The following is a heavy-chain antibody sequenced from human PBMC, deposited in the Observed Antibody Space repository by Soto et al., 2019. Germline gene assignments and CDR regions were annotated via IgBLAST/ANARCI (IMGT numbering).Heavy chain of an antibody. CDR1: GGTFSSYA. V-gene: IGHV1-69*13. CDR2: IIPIFGTA. J-gene: IGHJ6*02. Sequence: SVKVSCKASGGTFSSYAISWVRQAPGQGLEWMGGIIPIFGTANYAQKFQGRVTITADESTSTVYMELSSLRSEDTAVYYCARGEVGVVVPAAQYGMDFWGQGTTVTVSS. D-gene: IGHD2-2*01. CDR3: ARGEVGVVVPAAQYGMDF.